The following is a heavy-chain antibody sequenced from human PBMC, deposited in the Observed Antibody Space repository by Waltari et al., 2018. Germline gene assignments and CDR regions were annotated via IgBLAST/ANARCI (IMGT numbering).Heavy chain of an antibody. J-gene: IGHJ6*02. CDR1: VYSTRRYY. Sequence: QVLLQESGPGLVKSSETLSLTCSVSVYSTRRYYWSWIRQAPGKGLEWIGYMSSSGTTKYNPSLKSRVTISVDTSKSQLLLRLTSVTASDTAVYYCARHYGMVVDYYYYYGLDVWGQGTTVTVS. V-gene: IGHV4-59*08. CDR2: MSSSGTT. D-gene: IGHD3-3*01. CDR3: ARHYGMVVDYYYYYGLDV.